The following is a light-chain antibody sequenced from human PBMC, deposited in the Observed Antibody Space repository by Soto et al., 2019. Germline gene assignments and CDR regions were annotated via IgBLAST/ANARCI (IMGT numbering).Light chain of an antibody. Sequence: QSALTQPASVSGSPGQSITISCTGTSSDVGSYNLVSWYQQHPGKAPKLMIYEGSKRPSGVSNRFSGSKSGNTASLTISGLQAEDEADYYCCSHAGSSTLDVVFGGGTKLTVL. CDR2: EGS. CDR3: CSHAGSSTLDVV. J-gene: IGLJ2*01. CDR1: SSDVGSYNL. V-gene: IGLV2-23*03.